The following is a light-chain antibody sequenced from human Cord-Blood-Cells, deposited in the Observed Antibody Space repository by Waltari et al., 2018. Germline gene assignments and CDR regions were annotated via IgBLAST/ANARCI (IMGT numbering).Light chain of an antibody. V-gene: IGLV2-14*01. J-gene: IGLJ1*01. Sequence: QSALTQPASVSGSPGQSITISCTGTSSDVGGYTYVSWYKQHPGKAPKLMLYDVSNRPSGVLKLFSRTKSGNTASLTISGLQADDEADYYCSSYTSSSTLVFGTGTKVTVL. CDR3: SSYTSSSTLV. CDR1: SSDVGGYTY. CDR2: DVS.